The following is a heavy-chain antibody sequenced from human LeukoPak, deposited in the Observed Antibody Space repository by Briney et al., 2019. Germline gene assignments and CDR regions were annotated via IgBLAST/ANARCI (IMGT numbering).Heavy chain of an antibody. CDR1: GFTFGNYG. CDR3: ARVDDFWSGLNPDFDY. CDR2: ISGSGGST. Sequence: PGGSLRLSCAASGFTFGNYGMSWVRQAPGKGLEWVSAISGSGGSTYYADSVKGRFTISRDNSKNTLYLQMNSLRAEDTAVYYCARVDDFWSGLNPDFDYWGQGTLVTVSS. V-gene: IGHV3-23*01. D-gene: IGHD3-3*01. J-gene: IGHJ4*02.